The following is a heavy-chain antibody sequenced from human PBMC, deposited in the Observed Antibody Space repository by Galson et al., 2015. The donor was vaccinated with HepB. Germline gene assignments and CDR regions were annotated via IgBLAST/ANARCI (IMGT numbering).Heavy chain of an antibody. CDR2: ISDSGGST. J-gene: IGHJ4*02. Sequence: SLRLSCAASGFSFTSYAMSWIRQAPGKGLEWVSSISDSGGSTHYADSVKGRFTISRDKSKSTLYLQMNSLRAEDTAVYFCAKLKPAGTVVGPFNNWGPGALVTVSS. CDR3: AKLKPAGTVVGPFNN. D-gene: IGHD6-19*01. CDR1: GFSFTSYA. V-gene: IGHV3-23*01.